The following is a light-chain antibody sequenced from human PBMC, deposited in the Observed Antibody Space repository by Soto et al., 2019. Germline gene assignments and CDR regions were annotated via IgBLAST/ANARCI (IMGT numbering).Light chain of an antibody. Sequence: DIQMTQSPSTLSASVGDRVTITCRASQSISSWLAWYQQKPGKAPKLLIYDASNLESGVPSRFSGSGSGTEFTLTISSLQPDDFATYYCQQHSTYLWAFGQGTKVEIK. CDR2: DAS. V-gene: IGKV1-5*01. J-gene: IGKJ1*01. CDR3: QQHSTYLWA. CDR1: QSISSW.